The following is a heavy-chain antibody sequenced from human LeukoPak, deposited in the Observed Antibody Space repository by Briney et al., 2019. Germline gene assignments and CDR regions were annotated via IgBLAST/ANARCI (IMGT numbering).Heavy chain of an antibody. CDR2: ISYDRSNK. J-gene: IGHJ4*02. D-gene: IGHD7-27*01. Sequence: GRSLRLSCAVSGFTFSSYAMHWVRQAPGKGLEWVAVISYDRSNKYYADSVKGRFTISRDNSKNTLYLQMNSLRAEDTAVYYCVRDGSSWGNFDYWGQGTLVSVSS. CDR1: GFTFSSYA. V-gene: IGHV3-30*04. CDR3: VRDGSSWGNFDY.